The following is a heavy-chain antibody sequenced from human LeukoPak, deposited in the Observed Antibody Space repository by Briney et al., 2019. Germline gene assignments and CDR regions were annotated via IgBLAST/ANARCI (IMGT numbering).Heavy chain of an antibody. Sequence: ASVKVSCKASGYTFSSYYMHWVRQAPGEGLEWMGIINPSGGSTSYAQKFKGRVTMTRDMSTSTVHMELSSLRSEDTAVYYCVRALTGHLYDYWGQGTLVTVSS. D-gene: IGHD3-16*01. CDR1: GYTFSSYY. CDR3: VRALTGHLYDY. V-gene: IGHV1-46*01. J-gene: IGHJ4*02. CDR2: INPSGGST.